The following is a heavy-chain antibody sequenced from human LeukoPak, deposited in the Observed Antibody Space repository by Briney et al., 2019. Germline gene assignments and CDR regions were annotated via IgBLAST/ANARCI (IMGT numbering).Heavy chain of an antibody. J-gene: IGHJ4*02. D-gene: IGHD2-2*01. CDR2: ISSSGGTT. V-gene: IGHV3-23*01. CDR1: GFTFSNYA. Sequence: GGSLRLSCAASGFTFSNYAMNWVRQAPGKGLEWVSGISSSGGTTYYADSVKLRFTVSRDNSKNTLYLQMNSLRAEDTAVYYCAKGQGDCSSSTSCREWGQGTLVTVSS. CDR3: AKGQGDCSSSTSCRE.